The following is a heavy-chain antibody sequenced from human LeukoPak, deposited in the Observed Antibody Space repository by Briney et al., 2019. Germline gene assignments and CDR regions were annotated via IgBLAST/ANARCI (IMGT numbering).Heavy chain of an antibody. V-gene: IGHV3-48*03. CDR2: ISSSGSTI. J-gene: IGHJ4*02. CDR3: ASIVADFGTFDY. Sequence: GGSLRLSCAASGFTFSSCEMNWVRQAPGKGLEWVSYISSSGSTIYYADSVKGRFTISRDNAKNSLYLQMNSLRAEDTAVYYCASIVADFGTFDYWGQGTLVTVSS. D-gene: IGHD3-10*01. CDR1: GFTFSSCE.